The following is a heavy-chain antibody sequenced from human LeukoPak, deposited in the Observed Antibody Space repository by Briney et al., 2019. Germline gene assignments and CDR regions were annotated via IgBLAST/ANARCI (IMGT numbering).Heavy chain of an antibody. Sequence: GGSLRLSCAASGFTFSSYAMSWVRQASGKGLEWVSAISGSGGSTYYADSVKGRFTISRDNSKNTLYLQMNSLRAEDTAVYYCAKSPVRFWSGYYGDFDYWGQGTLVTVSS. CDR3: AKSPVRFWSGYYGDFDY. CDR2: ISGSGGST. V-gene: IGHV3-23*01. D-gene: IGHD3-3*01. J-gene: IGHJ4*02. CDR1: GFTFSSYA.